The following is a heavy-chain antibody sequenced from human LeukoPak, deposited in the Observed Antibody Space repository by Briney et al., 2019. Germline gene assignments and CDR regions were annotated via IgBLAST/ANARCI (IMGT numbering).Heavy chain of an antibody. CDR2: INPSGGST. V-gene: IGHV1-46*01. D-gene: IGHD6-13*01. CDR1: GYTFTSYY. J-gene: IGHJ6*02. Sequence: GASVKVSCKASGYTFTSYYLHWVRQAPGQVLEWMGIINPSGGSTSYAQKFQGRVTMTRNTSTSTVYMELSSLRSEDTAVYYCARSKAAAGMYYYYGMDVWGQGTTVTVSS. CDR3: ARSKAAAGMYYYYGMDV.